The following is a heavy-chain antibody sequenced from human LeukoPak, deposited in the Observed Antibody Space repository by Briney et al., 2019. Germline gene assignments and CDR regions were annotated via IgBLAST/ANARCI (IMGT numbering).Heavy chain of an antibody. J-gene: IGHJ6*02. CDR1: GFTFSSYS. D-gene: IGHD4-23*01. CDR3: AGGNGGNSGYGMDV. CDR2: ISRSSSTI. V-gene: IGHV3-48*02. Sequence: PGGSLRLSCAASGFTFSSYSMNWVRQAPGKGLEWVSYISRSSSTIYYADSVKGRSTISRDNAKNSLYLQMNSLRDEDTAVYYCAGGNGGNSGYGMDVWGQGTTVTVSS.